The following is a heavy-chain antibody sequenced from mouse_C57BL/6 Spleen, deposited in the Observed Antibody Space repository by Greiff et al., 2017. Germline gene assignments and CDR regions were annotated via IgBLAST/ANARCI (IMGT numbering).Heavy chain of an antibody. Sequence: DVQLVESGGGLVKPGGSLKLSCAASGFTFSSYAMSWVRQTPEKRLEWVATISDGGSYTYYPDNVKGRFTISRDNAKNNLYLQMSHLKSEDTAMYYCARAEGYFDVWGTGTTVTVSS. V-gene: IGHV5-4*01. CDR3: ARAEGYFDV. CDR1: GFTFSSYA. J-gene: IGHJ1*03. CDR2: ISDGGSYT.